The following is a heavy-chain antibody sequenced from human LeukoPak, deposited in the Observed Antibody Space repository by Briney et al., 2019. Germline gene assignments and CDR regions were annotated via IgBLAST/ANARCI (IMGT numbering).Heavy chain of an antibody. CDR3: ARDGDDYGDYRIFDY. J-gene: IGHJ4*02. CDR2: IYYSGST. Sequence: SETLSLTCTVSGGSISSSSYYWGWIRQPPGKGLEWIGSIYYSGSTYYNPSLKSRVTISVDTSKNQFSLKLSSVTAADTAVYYCARDGDDYGDYRIFDYWGQGTLVTVSS. D-gene: IGHD4-17*01. V-gene: IGHV4-39*07. CDR1: GGSISSSSYY.